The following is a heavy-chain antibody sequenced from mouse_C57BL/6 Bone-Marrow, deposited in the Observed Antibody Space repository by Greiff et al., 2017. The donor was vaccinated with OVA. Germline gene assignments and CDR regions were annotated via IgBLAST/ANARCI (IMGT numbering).Heavy chain of an antibody. J-gene: IGHJ1*03. Sequence: EADGVDFSRYWMSWVRRAPGKGLEWIGEINPDSSTINYAPSLKDKFIISRDNAKNTLYLQMSKVRSEDTALYYCARGDYDSWYFDVWGTGTTVTVSS. CDR3: ARGDYDSWYFDV. D-gene: IGHD2-4*01. V-gene: IGHV4-1*01. CDR1: GVDFSRYW. CDR2: INPDSSTI.